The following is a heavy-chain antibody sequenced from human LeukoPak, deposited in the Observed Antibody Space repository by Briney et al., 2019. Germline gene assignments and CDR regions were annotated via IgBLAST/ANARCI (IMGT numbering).Heavy chain of an antibody. CDR2: IIPIFGTA. Sequence: SVTVSCKASGGTFSIYGISWVRQAPGQGLEWMGGIIPIFGTANYAQKFQGRVTITADKSTSTAYMELSSLRSEDTAVYYCARGFPGNPLASGSYYNSYYYWGQGTLVTVSS. D-gene: IGHD3-10*01. CDR1: GGTFSIYG. CDR3: ARGFPGNPLASGSYYNSYYY. V-gene: IGHV1-69*06. J-gene: IGHJ4*02.